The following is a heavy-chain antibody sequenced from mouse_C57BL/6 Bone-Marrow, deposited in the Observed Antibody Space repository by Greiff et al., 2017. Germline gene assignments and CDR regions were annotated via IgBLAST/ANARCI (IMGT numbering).Heavy chain of an antibody. V-gene: IGHV6-6*01. D-gene: IGHD1-1*01. J-gene: IGHJ3*01. CDR1: GFTFSDAW. CDR2: IRNKANNHAT. Sequence: EVKLMESGGGLVQPGGSMKLSCAASGFTFSDAWMDWVRQSPEKGLEWVAEIRNKANNHATYYAVSVKGRFTIARDDSKRSVYLQMNSLRAEDIGIYYCTPSPYDGSSPFAYWGQGTLVTVSA. CDR3: TPSPYDGSSPFAY.